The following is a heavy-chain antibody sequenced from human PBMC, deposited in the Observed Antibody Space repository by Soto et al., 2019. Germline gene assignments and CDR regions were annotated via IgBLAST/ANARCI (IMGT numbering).Heavy chain of an antibody. V-gene: IGHV3-23*01. CDR3: AKDYRYSSSSIDY. J-gene: IGHJ4*02. D-gene: IGHD6-6*01. CDR2: ISGSGGST. CDR1: GFTFSSYA. Sequence: GGSLRLSCAASGFTFSSYAMSWVRQAPGKELEWVSAISGSGGSTYYADSVKGRFTISRDNSKNTLYLQMNSLRAEDTAVYYCAKDYRYSSSSIDYWGQGTLVTVSS.